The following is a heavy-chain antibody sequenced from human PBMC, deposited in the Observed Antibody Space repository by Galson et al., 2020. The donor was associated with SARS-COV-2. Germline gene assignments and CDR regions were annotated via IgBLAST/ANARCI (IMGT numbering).Heavy chain of an antibody. V-gene: IGHV4-31*03. J-gene: IGHJ3*02. CDR2: IYYSGST. Sequence: ETSETLSLTCTVSGGSISSGGNYWSWIRQHPGKGLEWIGYIYYSGSTYYNPSLKSRVTISVDTSKNQFSLKLSSVTAADTAVYYCARAPRNTIFGVVSAFDIWGQGTMVTVSS. CDR1: GGSISSGGNY. D-gene: IGHD3-3*01. CDR3: ARAPRNTIFGVVSAFDI.